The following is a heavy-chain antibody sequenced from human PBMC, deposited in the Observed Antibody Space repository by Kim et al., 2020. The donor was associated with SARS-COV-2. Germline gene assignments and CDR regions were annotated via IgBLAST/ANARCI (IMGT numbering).Heavy chain of an antibody. CDR3: AKKVSSITMVGVVTRGGMDV. CDR1: GFTFSSYV. CDR2: ISGSGGST. Sequence: GGSLRLSCAASGFTFSSYVMSWVRQAPGQGLEWVSAISGSGGSTYYADSVKGRFTLSRDNSKNTLYLQMNSLRAEDTAVYYCAKKVSSITMVGVVTRGGMDVWRQEHTVTV. D-gene: IGHD3-3*01. J-gene: IGHJ6*02. V-gene: IGHV3-23*01.